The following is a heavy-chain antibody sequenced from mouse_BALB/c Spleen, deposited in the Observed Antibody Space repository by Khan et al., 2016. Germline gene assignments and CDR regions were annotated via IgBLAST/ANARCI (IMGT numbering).Heavy chain of an antibody. D-gene: IGHD3-2*01. V-gene: IGHV2-9*02. Sequence: QMQLEESGPGLVAPSQSLSITCTVSGFSLTSYGVHWVRQPPGKGLEWLGVIWAGGSTHYNSALMSRLSISKDNSKSQVFLKMNSLQTDDTAMYYCARDGRQLGLRTWFAYWGQGTLVTVSA. J-gene: IGHJ3*01. CDR2: IWAGGST. CDR3: ARDGRQLGLRTWFAY. CDR1: GFSLTSYG.